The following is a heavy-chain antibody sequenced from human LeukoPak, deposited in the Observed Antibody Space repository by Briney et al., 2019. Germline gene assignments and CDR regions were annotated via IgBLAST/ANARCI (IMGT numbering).Heavy chain of an antibody. D-gene: IGHD2-15*01. J-gene: IGHJ4*02. CDR1: GFTFDDYG. CDR3: ARVGWSTESYYFDY. Sequence: GCSLRLSCPASGFTFDDYGMSWVRQAPGKGLDGVSAINWNGDSTGYADSVKGRFTISRDNAKNSLYLQMSSLRAEDPALYYCARVGWSTESYYFDYWGQGTLVTVSS. CDR2: INWNGDST. V-gene: IGHV3-20*04.